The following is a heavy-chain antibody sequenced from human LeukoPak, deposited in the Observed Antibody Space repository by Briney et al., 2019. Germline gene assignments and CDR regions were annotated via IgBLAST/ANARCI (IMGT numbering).Heavy chain of an antibody. Sequence: GGSLRLSCAASGFAFDDCAMHWVRQAPGKGLEWVSGISWNSGSVGYADSVKGRFTISRDNAKNSLYLQMNSLRPEDTALYYCAKDQSPGVSDTSGYPYWGQGTLVTVSS. CDR2: ISWNSGSV. CDR1: GFAFDDCA. J-gene: IGHJ4*02. V-gene: IGHV3-9*01. CDR3: AKDQSPGVSDTSGYPY. D-gene: IGHD3-22*01.